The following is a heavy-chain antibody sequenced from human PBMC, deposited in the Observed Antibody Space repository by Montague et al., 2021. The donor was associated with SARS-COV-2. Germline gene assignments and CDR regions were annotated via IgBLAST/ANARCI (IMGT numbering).Heavy chain of an antibody. J-gene: IGHJ4*02. Sequence: SETLSLTCGVYGGSFSGYYWSWIRQPPGKGLQWIGGTSHSGSTNYNSSLNSRGTISLDTSKNQFSLKLTSVSAADTAVYYCARGLGRPGTIFGVALYWGQGTLVTVSS. D-gene: IGHD3-3*01. V-gene: IGHV4-34*01. CDR1: GGSFSGYY. CDR3: ARGLGRPGTIFGVALY. CDR2: TSHSGST.